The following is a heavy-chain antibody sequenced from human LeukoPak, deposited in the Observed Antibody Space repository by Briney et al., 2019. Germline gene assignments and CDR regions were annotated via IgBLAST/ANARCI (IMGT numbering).Heavy chain of an antibody. Sequence: GGSLRLSCAASGFTFSSYGMHWVRQAPGKGLEWVAFIRYDGSNKYYADSVKGRFTISRDNSKNTLYLRMNSLRAEDTAVYYCAKDALTYYYDSSGPSFFDYWGQGTLVTVSS. CDR3: AKDALTYYYDSSGPSFFDY. CDR2: IRYDGSNK. J-gene: IGHJ4*02. V-gene: IGHV3-30*02. CDR1: GFTFSSYG. D-gene: IGHD3-22*01.